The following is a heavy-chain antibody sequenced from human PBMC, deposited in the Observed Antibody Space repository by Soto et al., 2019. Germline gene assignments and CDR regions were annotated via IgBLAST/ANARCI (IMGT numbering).Heavy chain of an antibody. CDR1: GYTFTTYG. J-gene: IGHJ6*03. Sequence: GASVKVSCKASGYTFTTYGMSWVRQAPGQGLEWMGWISPYNGDTHYAERFQGRLTMTTDTSATSAYMELRTLSSDDRAVYFCARALSMAQYYYYMDVWGKGTTVTVSS. CDR3: ARALSMAQYYYYMDV. V-gene: IGHV1-18*01. CDR2: ISPYNGDT.